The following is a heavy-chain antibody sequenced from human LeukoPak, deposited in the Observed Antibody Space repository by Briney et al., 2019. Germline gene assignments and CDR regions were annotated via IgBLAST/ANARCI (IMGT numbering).Heavy chain of an antibody. CDR3: ARFGTWVAATIDP. D-gene: IGHD6-13*01. J-gene: IGHJ5*02. V-gene: IGHV4-34*01. CDR1: GGSFSGYY. Sequence: KPSETLSLTCAVYGGSFSGYYWSWIRQPPGKGLEWIGEINHSGSTNYNPSLKSRVTISVDTSKNQFSLKLSSVTAADTAVYYCARFGTWVAATIDPWGQGTLVTVSS. CDR2: INHSGST.